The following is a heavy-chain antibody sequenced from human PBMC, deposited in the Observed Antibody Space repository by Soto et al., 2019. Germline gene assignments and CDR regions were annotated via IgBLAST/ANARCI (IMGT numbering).Heavy chain of an antibody. Sequence: SETLSLTCTVSGGSITSYYWSWIRQPPGKGLEWIGYIFYSGSTNYNPSLKSRVTISVDTSKNQFSLNLSSVTAADTAVYYCARVLLGYCSGNSCYDYYGMDVWGQGATVTVSS. D-gene: IGHD2-15*01. V-gene: IGHV4-59*01. CDR1: GGSITSYY. J-gene: IGHJ6*02. CDR3: ARVLLGYCSGNSCYDYYGMDV. CDR2: IFYSGST.